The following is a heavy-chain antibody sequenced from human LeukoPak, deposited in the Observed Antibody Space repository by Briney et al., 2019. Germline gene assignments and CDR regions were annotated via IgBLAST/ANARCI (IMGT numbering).Heavy chain of an antibody. J-gene: IGHJ4*02. CDR2: ITYDGYYK. V-gene: IGHV3-30*18. CDR3: VKITSVTGGDC. Sequence: GGSLRLSCAASGFTFTNYGMHWVRQAPGKGLEWVALITYDGYYKYYSDSVKGRFTISSDTSKNTLYLQMNSLRAEDTAVYYCVKITSVTGGDCWGQGTRLTVSS. CDR1: GFTFTNYG. D-gene: IGHD1-1*01.